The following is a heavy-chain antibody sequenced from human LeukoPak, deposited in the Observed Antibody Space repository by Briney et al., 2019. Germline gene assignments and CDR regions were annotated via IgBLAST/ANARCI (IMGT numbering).Heavy chain of an antibody. J-gene: IGHJ4*02. CDR2: TYYRSKWYN. Sequence: SQTLSLTFAISGDCVSSNNAAWNWLRQSPSRGLEWLGRTYYRSKWYNEYALSVKSRITINPDTSKNQFSLQLNSVTPEDTAVYYCAREGPGVAVGDYWGQGTLVTVSS. CDR3: AREGPGVAVGDY. D-gene: IGHD6-19*01. V-gene: IGHV6-1*01. CDR1: GDCVSSNNAA.